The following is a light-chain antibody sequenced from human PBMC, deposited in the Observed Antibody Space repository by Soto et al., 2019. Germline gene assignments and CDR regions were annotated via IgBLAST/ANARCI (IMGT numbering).Light chain of an antibody. V-gene: IGKV3-15*01. J-gene: IGKJ3*01. CDR3: QHYNQWPPFT. CDR2: GAS. CDR1: QSVSSY. Sequence: EIVLTQSPATLSWSPGERATLCCRASQSVSSYLGWYQQKPGQAPRLLIYGASTRATGVPVRFSGSGSGTDFTLTISSLQAEDVAVYYCQHYNQWPPFTFGPGTKVDIK.